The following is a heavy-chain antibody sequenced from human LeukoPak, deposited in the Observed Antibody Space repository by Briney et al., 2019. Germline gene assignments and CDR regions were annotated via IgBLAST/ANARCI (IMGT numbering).Heavy chain of an antibody. J-gene: IGHJ4*02. CDR2: IYYSGST. Sequence: SDTLSLTCTVSGGSISRYYWSWIRQPPGKGLEWIGYIYYSGSTNYNPSLKSRVTISVDTSKNQFSLKVSSVTAADTAVYYCARDSSSYYGSFDYWGRGTLVTVSS. CDR1: GGSISRYY. CDR3: ARDSSSYYGSFDY. D-gene: IGHD6-13*01. V-gene: IGHV4-59*01.